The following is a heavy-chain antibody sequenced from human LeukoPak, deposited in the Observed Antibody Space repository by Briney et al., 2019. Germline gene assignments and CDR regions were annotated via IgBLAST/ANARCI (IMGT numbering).Heavy chain of an antibody. J-gene: IGHJ4*02. V-gene: IGHV3-23*01. Sequence: PGGSLRLSCAASGFTFSTYAMSWVRQAPGKGLEWVSAISGSGGSTYYADSVKGRLTISRDNSKNTLYLQMNSLRAEDTAVYYCARDSGSYYMDYWGQGTLVTVSS. CDR3: ARDSGSYYMDY. CDR2: ISGSGGST. CDR1: GFTFSTYA. D-gene: IGHD1-26*01.